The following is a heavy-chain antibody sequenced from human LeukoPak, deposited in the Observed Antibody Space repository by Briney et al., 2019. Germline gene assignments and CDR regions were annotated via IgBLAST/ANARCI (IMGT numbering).Heavy chain of an antibody. CDR3: ARDRPLDADDYYGFYYFDY. V-gene: IGHV1-2*02. D-gene: IGHD3-10*01. J-gene: IGHJ4*02. CDR1: GYTLTSYF. Sequence: ASVKVSCKASGYTLTSYFIHWVRQAPGQGLEWMGWINPNSGGTNHAQKFQGRVTMTRDTSISTAYMELSRLRSDDTAVYYCARDRPLDADDYYGFYYFDYWGQGTLVTVSS. CDR2: INPNSGGT.